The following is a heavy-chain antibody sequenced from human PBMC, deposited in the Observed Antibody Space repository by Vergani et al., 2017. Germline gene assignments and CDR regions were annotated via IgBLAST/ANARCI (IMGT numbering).Heavy chain of an antibody. J-gene: IGHJ4*02. V-gene: IGHV3-48*01. CDR2: ISSSSSTI. CDR3: ARGYSGYDWDY. CDR1: GFTFSSYS. Sequence: EVQLVESGGGLVQPGGSLRLSCAASGFTFSSYSMNWVRQAPGKGLEWVSYISSSSSTIYYADSVKGRFTISRDNAKNSLYLQMNSLRAEDTAVYYCARGYSGYDWDYWGQGTLVTVSS. D-gene: IGHD5-12*01.